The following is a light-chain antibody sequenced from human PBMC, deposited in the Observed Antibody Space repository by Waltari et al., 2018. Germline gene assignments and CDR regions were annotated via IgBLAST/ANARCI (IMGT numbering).Light chain of an antibody. CDR2: GSN. Sequence: TGVSVALGQTVTITCQGDSLRVYYVSWYQQKPGQAPLLVMYGSNDRPSGIPDRFSCSTTRNTASLIITGAQAEDEADYYCNSRDSSGHHKFGGGTKLTVL. CDR1: SLRVYY. J-gene: IGLJ2*01. CDR3: NSRDSSGHHK. V-gene: IGLV3-19*01.